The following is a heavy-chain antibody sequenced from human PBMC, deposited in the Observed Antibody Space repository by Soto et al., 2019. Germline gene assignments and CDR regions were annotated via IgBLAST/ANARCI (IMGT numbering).Heavy chain of an antibody. D-gene: IGHD5-12*01. V-gene: IGHV3-66*01. CDR1: GFTVSSNY. J-gene: IGHJ3*02. Sequence: GGSLRLSCAASGFTVSSNYMSWVRQAPGKGLEWVSVIYSGGSTYYADSVKGRFTISRDNSKNTLYLQMNSLRAEDTAVYYCASDMATDAFDICGQGTMVTVSS. CDR3: ASDMATDAFDI. CDR2: IYSGGST.